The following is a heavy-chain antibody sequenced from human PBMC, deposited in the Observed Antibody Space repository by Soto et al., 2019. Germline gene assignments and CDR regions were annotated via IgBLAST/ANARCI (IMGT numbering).Heavy chain of an antibody. J-gene: IGHJ4*02. V-gene: IGHV3-30-3*01. CDR3: ARVGYGYSSSWYEDY. Sequence: QVQLVESGGGVVQPGRSLRLSCAASGFTFSSYAMHWVRQAPGKGLEWVAVISYDGSNKYYADSVKGRFTISRDNSKNTLYLQMNSLRAEDTAVYYCARVGYGYSSSWYEDYWGQGTLVTVSS. D-gene: IGHD6-13*01. CDR2: ISYDGSNK. CDR1: GFTFSSYA.